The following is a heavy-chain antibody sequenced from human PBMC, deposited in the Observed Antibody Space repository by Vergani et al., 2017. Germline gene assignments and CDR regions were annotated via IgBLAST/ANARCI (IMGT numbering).Heavy chain of an antibody. J-gene: IGHJ4*02. D-gene: IGHD5-24*01. CDR1: GYTFVNHP. Sequence: QAQLGQSDSEVKKPGDSVTLSCKTSGYTFVNHPITWVRQAPGQGLEWMGWSSPYNLKTLYSQKVEGRVTMTSDTSSSTVFLELRGLTSDDTAIYYCARSQMATNDFDLWGRGTLVTVSS. CDR3: ARSQMATNDFDL. V-gene: IGHV1-18*04. CDR2: SSPYNLKT.